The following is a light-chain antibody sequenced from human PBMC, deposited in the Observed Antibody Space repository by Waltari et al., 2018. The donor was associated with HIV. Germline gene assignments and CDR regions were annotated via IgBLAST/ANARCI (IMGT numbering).Light chain of an antibody. Sequence: QSALSQPASVSGSFGQSITISCTGTSSDVGGYQYVSWYQQQPGKAPKLLISEVSSRPSGVSRRFSGSKSGNTASRTIFWLQAEDEADYYCSSYTNRDTVVFGGGTKLTVV. CDR3: SSYTNRDTVV. CDR2: EVS. J-gene: IGLJ2*01. V-gene: IGLV2-14*03. CDR1: SSDVGGYQY.